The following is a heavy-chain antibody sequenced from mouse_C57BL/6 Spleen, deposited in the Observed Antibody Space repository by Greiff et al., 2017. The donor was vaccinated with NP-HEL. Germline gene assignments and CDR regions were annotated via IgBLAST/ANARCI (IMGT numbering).Heavy chain of an antibody. CDR3: RISTINA. Sequence: EVQLQQSGAELVKPAASLKLSCTASGYNIKDIYIHWVKQRPEKGLERIRRTDPANGNTKYDPKFQGKATITADTSYNTAYLQLSSLTSEDTACYYCRISTINAWVQVTTLTVSS. V-gene: IGHV14-3*02. CDR1: GYNIKDIY. D-gene: IGHD5-2*01. J-gene: IGHJ2*01. CDR2: TDPANGNT.